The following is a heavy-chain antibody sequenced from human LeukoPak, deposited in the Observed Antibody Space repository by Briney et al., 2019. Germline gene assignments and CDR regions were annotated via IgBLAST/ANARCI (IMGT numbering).Heavy chain of an antibody. CDR3: ARAPGYCSGGSCSWFDY. J-gene: IGHJ4*02. D-gene: IGHD2-15*01. CDR2: INPSGGST. CDR1: GYTLTSYY. Sequence: ASVKVSCKASGYTLTSYYMHWVRQAPGQGLEWMGVINPSGGSTSYAQKFQGRVTMTRDTSTSTVYMELSSLRSEDTAVYYCARAPGYCSGGSCSWFDYWGQGTLVTVSS. V-gene: IGHV1-46*01.